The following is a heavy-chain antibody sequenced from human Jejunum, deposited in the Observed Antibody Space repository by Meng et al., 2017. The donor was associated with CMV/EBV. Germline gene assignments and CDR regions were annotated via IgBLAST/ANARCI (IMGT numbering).Heavy chain of an antibody. J-gene: IGHJ4*02. CDR3: ARDLRSLVGAFDS. Sequence: SGFPFLDYSIHRVRQAPGKGLEWVSSISSSSNNIYYADSVKGRFTISRDNAKNSLYLQLNSLRAEDTAVYFCARDLRSLVGAFDSWGQGTLVTVSS. CDR1: GFPFLDYS. CDR2: ISSSSNNI. D-gene: IGHD1-26*01. V-gene: IGHV3-21*01.